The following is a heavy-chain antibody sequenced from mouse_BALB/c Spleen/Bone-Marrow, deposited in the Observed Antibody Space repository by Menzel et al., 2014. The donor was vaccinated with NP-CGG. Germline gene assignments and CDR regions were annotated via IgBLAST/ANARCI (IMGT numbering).Heavy chain of an antibody. Sequence: VQLKESGPELVKPGASGKMSCKASGYTFTSYVMHWVKQKPGQGLEWIGYINPYNDGTKYNEKFKGKATLTSDKSSSTAYMELSSLTSEDSAVYYCASPYYRYDALDYWGQGTSVTVSS. CDR1: GYTFTSYV. J-gene: IGHJ4*01. CDR3: ASPYYRYDALDY. CDR2: INPYNDGT. V-gene: IGHV1-14*01. D-gene: IGHD2-14*01.